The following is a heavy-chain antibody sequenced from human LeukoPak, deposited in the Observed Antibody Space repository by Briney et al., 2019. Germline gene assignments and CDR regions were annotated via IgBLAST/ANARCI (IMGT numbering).Heavy chain of an antibody. D-gene: IGHD6-6*01. CDR1: GFTVSSNY. Sequence: GGSLRLSCAASGFTVSSNYMSWVRQAPGRGLEWVSVIYSGGSTYYADSVKGRFTISRDNSKNTLYLQMNSLRAEDTAVYYCTRDPPARYYYYGMEVWGQGTTVTVSS. J-gene: IGHJ6*02. CDR3: TRDPPARYYYYGMEV. V-gene: IGHV3-66*01. CDR2: IYSGGST.